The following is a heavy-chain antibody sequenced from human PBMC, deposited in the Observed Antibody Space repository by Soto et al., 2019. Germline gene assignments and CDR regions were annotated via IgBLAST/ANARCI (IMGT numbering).Heavy chain of an antibody. Sequence: QVQLVESGGGVVQPGRSLRLSCAASGFTFSSYGMHWVRQAPGKGLEWVAVISYDGSNKYYADSVKGRFTISRDNSKNTLYLQMNSLRAEDTAVYYCAKSQSGYKPQAAYWYFDLWGRGTLVTVSS. CDR1: GFTFSSYG. D-gene: IGHD5-18*01. CDR3: AKSQSGYKPQAAYWYFDL. J-gene: IGHJ2*01. V-gene: IGHV3-30*18. CDR2: ISYDGSNK.